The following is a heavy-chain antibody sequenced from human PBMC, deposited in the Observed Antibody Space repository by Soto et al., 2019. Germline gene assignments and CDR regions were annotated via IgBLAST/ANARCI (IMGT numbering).Heavy chain of an antibody. Sequence: PGGSLRLSCAASGFTFDDYTMHWVRQAPGKGLEWVSLISWDGGSTYYADSVKGRFTISRDNSENSLYLQMNSLRTEDTALYYCAKDTSQKAATDAFDIWGQGTMVTVSS. J-gene: IGHJ3*02. CDR1: GFTFDDYT. CDR2: ISWDGGST. D-gene: IGHD2-15*01. CDR3: AKDTSQKAATDAFDI. V-gene: IGHV3-43*01.